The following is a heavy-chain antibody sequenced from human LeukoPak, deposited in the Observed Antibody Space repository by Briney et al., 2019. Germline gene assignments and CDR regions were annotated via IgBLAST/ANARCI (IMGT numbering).Heavy chain of an antibody. V-gene: IGHV3-30*02. Sequence: GWSLRLSCAASGFTFNNYGMHWVRQAPGKGLEWVTLIQPNGKDKYYADSVKGRFTVSRDNSNNMLYLQLNSLRVDDTAIYYCAKRDRVTEFDYWGQGTLVTVSS. CDR2: IQPNGKDK. J-gene: IGHJ4*02. CDR1: GFTFNNYG. D-gene: IGHD2-21*02. CDR3: AKRDRVTEFDY.